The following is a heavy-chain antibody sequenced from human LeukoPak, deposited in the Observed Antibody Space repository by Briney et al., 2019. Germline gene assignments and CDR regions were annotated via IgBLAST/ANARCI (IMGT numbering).Heavy chain of an antibody. CDR2: ISGSGGST. V-gene: IGHV3-23*01. D-gene: IGHD5-12*01. Sequence: GGSLRLSCAASGFTFSSYAMIWVRQAPGKGLEWVSAISGSGGSTYYADSVKGRFTISRDNSKNTLYLQMNSLRAEDTAVYYCAKAQDSGYGSFDYWGQGTLVTVSS. J-gene: IGHJ4*02. CDR1: GFTFSSYA. CDR3: AKAQDSGYGSFDY.